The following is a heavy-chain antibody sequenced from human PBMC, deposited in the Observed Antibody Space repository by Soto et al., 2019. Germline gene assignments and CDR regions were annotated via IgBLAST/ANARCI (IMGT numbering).Heavy chain of an antibody. D-gene: IGHD2-15*01. J-gene: IGHJ6*02. V-gene: IGHV1-69*02. CDR2: IIPILGIA. Sequence: QVQLVQSGAEVKKPGSSVKVSCKASGGTFSSYTISWVRQAPGQGLEWMGRIIPILGIANYAQNFQGRVTITADKSPSTDYMELSSLRSEDMAVYYCARGGVVVVAASYSMDVWGQGTTVTVSS. CDR1: GGTFSSYT. CDR3: ARGGVVVVAASYSMDV.